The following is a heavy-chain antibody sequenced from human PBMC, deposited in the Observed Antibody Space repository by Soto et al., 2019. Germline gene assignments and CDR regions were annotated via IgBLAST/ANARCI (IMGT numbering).Heavy chain of an antibody. CDR2: INPSGGST. Sequence: ASVKVSCKAAGCTFTSYYMHWVRQAPGQGLEWMGIINPSGGSTSYAQKFQGRVTMTRDTSTSTVYMELSSLRSEDTAVYYCARAQVLRFLEWPLPPRYYYYGKDVWGQGTTVTVSS. J-gene: IGHJ6*02. CDR3: ARAQVLRFLEWPLPPRYYYYGKDV. CDR1: GCTFTSYY. D-gene: IGHD3-3*01. V-gene: IGHV1-46*01.